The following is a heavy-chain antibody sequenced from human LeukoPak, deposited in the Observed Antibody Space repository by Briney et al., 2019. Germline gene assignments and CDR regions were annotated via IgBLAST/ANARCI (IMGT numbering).Heavy chain of an antibody. CDR2: IYYSGST. D-gene: IGHD6-13*01. J-gene: IGHJ3*02. CDR1: GGSISSYY. CDR3: AREGQPNAFDI. Sequence: SETLSLTCTVSGGSISSYYWSWIRQPPGKGLEWIGYIYYSGSTNYNPSLKSRVTISVDTSKNQFSLKLSSVTAADTAVYYCAREGQPNAFDIWGPGTMVTVSS. V-gene: IGHV4-59*01.